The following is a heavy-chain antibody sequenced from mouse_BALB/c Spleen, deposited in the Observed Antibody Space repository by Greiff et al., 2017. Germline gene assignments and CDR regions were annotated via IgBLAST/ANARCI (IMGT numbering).Heavy chain of an antibody. V-gene: IGHV2-9*02. J-gene: IGHJ4*01. CDR2: IWAGGST. CDR3: ARGSYGNSYAMDY. D-gene: IGHD2-1*01. Sequence: QVQLQQSGPGLVAPSQSLSITCTVSGFSLTSYGVHWVRQPPGKGLEWLGVIWAGGSTNYNSALMSRLSIRKDNSKSQVFLKMNSLQTDDTAMYYCARGSYGNSYAMDYWGQGTSVTVSS. CDR1: GFSLTSYG.